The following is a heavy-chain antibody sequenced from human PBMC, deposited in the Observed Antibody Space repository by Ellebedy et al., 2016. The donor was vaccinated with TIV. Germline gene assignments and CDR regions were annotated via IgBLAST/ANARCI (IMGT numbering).Heavy chain of an antibody. CDR3: AKGKEAGYDLDY. J-gene: IGHJ4*02. V-gene: IGHV3-13*01. CDR2: IGAGGDT. Sequence: ETLSLTCAASGFTFSRYDLHWVRQAKGKGLEWVAAIGAGGDTYYPDSVKGRFTISRENAQSSLYLQMNSLRPEDTAVYYCAKGKEAGYDLDYWGQGTLVTVSS. CDR1: GFTFSRYD. D-gene: IGHD5-12*01.